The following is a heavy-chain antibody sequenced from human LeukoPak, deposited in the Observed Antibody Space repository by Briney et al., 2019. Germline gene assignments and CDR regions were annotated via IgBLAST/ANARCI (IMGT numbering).Heavy chain of an antibody. Sequence: SETLSLTCTVSGGSISSYYWSWIRQPPGKGLEWIGYIYYSGSTNYNPSLKSRVTISVDTSKNQFSLKLSSVTAADTAVYYCARHRGYSYGYDAFDIWGQGTMVTVSS. CDR2: IYYSGST. J-gene: IGHJ3*02. V-gene: IGHV4-59*08. D-gene: IGHD5-18*01. CDR3: ARHRGYSYGYDAFDI. CDR1: GGSISSYY.